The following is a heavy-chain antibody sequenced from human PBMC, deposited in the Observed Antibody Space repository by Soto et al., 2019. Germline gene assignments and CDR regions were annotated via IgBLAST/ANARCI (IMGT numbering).Heavy chain of an antibody. CDR2: IYYTGST. Sequence: PSETLSLTCTVSGGSISSSYWSWIRQPPGKGLEWIGYIYYTGSTNCNPSLKSRVTISVDTSKNHFSLKLSSVTAADTAVYYCAREKYYFGSGTLSGMDVWGQGTTVTVSS. D-gene: IGHD3-10*01. CDR3: AREKYYFGSGTLSGMDV. CDR1: GGSISSSY. V-gene: IGHV4-59*01. J-gene: IGHJ6*02.